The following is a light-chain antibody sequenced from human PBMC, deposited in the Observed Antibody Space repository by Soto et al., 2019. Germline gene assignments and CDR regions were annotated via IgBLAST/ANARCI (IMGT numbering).Light chain of an antibody. CDR1: SGHSNYA. V-gene: IGLV4-69*01. J-gene: IGLJ2*01. CDR3: KIWGSGIVV. Sequence: QSVLTQSPSASASLGASVKLTCTLSSGHSNYAIAWHQQQSAKGPRYLMKLNSDGSHSKGDGIPDRFSGSSSGAERYLTTSSLQSEDEAYYYCKIWGSGIVVFGGGTKLTVL. CDR2: LNSDGSH.